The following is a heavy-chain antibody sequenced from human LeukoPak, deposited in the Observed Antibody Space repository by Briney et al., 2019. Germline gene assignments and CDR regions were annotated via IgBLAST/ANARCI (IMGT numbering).Heavy chain of an antibody. CDR3: ARGRDGYNLVDAFDI. V-gene: IGHV3-21*01. CDR2: ISSSSIYI. Sequence: NTGGSLRLSCAASGLTFSNYRMNWVRQAPGKGQEWVSSISSSSIYIYYADSLKGRFTISRDNAKNSLYLQMNSLRAEDTAVYYCARGRDGYNLVDAFDIWGQGIMVTVSS. CDR1: GLTFSNYR. J-gene: IGHJ3*02. D-gene: IGHD5-24*01.